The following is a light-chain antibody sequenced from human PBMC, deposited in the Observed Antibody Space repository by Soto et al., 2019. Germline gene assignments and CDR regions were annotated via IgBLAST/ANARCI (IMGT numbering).Light chain of an antibody. V-gene: IGKV1-5*01. CDR1: QSISSW. CDR3: QQYDTYST. CDR2: DAS. Sequence: DIQMTQSPSTLSASVGGRVTITCRASQSISSWLAWYQQKAGKAPKLLIYDASSLESGVPSRFSGSGSGTEFSLTISSLQPDDFATYYCQQYDTYSTFGPGTKVDIK. J-gene: IGKJ3*01.